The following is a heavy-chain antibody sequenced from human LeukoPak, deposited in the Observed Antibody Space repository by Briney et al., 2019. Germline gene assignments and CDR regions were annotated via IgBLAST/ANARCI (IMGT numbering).Heavy chain of an antibody. V-gene: IGHV3-23*01. J-gene: IGHJ4*02. CDR3: AKDLGESVEVRGFDY. CDR2: ISGSGGST. Sequence: QPGGSLRLSCAASGFTFSSYAMSWVRPAPGKGLEWVSAISGSGGSTYYADSVKGRFTISRDNSKNTLYLQMNSLSAEDTAVYYCAKDLGESVEVRGFDYWGQGTLVTVSS. D-gene: IGHD3-10*01. CDR1: GFTFSSYA.